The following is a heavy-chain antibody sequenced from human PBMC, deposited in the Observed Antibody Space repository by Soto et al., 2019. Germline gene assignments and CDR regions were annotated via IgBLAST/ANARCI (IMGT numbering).Heavy chain of an antibody. J-gene: IGHJ4*02. CDR3: AGDPYYYASEY. Sequence: QVQLVESGGGLVKPGGSLRLSCAASGFTFSDHYMTWIRQAPGKGLEWVSYISGSATTIYYADSVRGRFTVSRDNAKNSLYLQMNGLRAEDTAVYYCAGDPYYYASEYWGQGILVTVSS. CDR2: ISGSATTI. V-gene: IGHV3-11*01. CDR1: GFTFSDHY. D-gene: IGHD3-10*01.